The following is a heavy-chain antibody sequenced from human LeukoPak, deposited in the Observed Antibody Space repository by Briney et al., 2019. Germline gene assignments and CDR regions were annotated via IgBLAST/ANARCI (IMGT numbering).Heavy chain of an antibody. V-gene: IGHV4-39*07. CDR3: ARNRVVGAPNFDY. D-gene: IGHD1-26*01. Sequence: ETLSLTCTVSGGSISSSSYYWGWIRQPPGKGLEWIGSIYYSGSTYYNPSLKSRVTISVDTSKNQFSLKLSSVTAADTAVYYCARNRVVGAPNFDYWGQGTLVTVFS. CDR1: GGSISSSSYY. CDR2: IYYSGST. J-gene: IGHJ4*02.